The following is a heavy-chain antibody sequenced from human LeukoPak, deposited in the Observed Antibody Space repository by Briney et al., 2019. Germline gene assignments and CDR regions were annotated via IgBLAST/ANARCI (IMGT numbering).Heavy chain of an antibody. CDR3: APIPRTGTTAWFDP. J-gene: IGHJ5*02. V-gene: IGHV4-39*01. Sequence: PSETLSLTCTVSGGSISSSSYYWGWIRQPPGKGLEWIGSIYYSGSTYYNPSLKSRVTISVDTSKNQFSLKLSSVTAADTALYYCAPIPRTGTTAWFDPWGQGTLVTVSS. CDR2: IYYSGST. CDR1: GGSISSSSYY. D-gene: IGHD1-1*01.